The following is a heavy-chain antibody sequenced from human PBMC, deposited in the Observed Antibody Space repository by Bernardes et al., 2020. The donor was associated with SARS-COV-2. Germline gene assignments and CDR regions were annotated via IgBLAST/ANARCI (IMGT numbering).Heavy chain of an antibody. J-gene: IGHJ3*02. Sequence: VGSLILSCAASGFMLSSYWMSWVRQAPGKGLEWVANIKQDGSEKYYEDSVQGRFTISRDNAKNSLFLQMNSLRGEDMAVYYCARIGYCSSTSCYRPDDAFDIWGQGTMVSVSS. D-gene: IGHD2-2*01. CDR1: GFMLSSYW. V-gene: IGHV3-7*03. CDR2: IKQDGSEK. CDR3: ARIGYCSSTSCYRPDDAFDI.